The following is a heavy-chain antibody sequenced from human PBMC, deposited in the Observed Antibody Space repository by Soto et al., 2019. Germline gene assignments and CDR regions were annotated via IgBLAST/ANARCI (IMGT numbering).Heavy chain of an antibody. D-gene: IGHD6-13*01. V-gene: IGHV3-33*01. Sequence: QVQLVESGGGVVQPGRSLRLSCAASGFTFSSYGMHWVRQAPGKGLEWVAVIWYDGSNKYYADSVKGRFTISRDNSKNTLYLQMNSLRAEDTAVYYCAREMLTIAAAGIAYFDYWGQGTLVTVSS. J-gene: IGHJ4*02. CDR2: IWYDGSNK. CDR3: AREMLTIAAAGIAYFDY. CDR1: GFTFSSYG.